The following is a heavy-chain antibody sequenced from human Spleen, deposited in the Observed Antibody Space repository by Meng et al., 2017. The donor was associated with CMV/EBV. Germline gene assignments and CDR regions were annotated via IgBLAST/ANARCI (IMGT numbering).Heavy chain of an antibody. Sequence: YTFASVYVSWVRQATGQGLEWVGIINPSSGSTTYAPKFQGRVTMTRDKSASRVFMELSSLRPDDTAVYYCARESGGTPVRGVIGIDHWGQGALVTVSS. V-gene: IGHV1-46*01. CDR1: YTFASVY. CDR3: ARESGGTPVRGVIGIDH. J-gene: IGHJ4*02. D-gene: IGHD3-10*01. CDR2: INPSSGST.